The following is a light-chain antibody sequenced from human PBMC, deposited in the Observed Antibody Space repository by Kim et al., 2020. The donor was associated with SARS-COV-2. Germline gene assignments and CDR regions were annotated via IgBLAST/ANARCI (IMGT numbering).Light chain of an antibody. J-gene: IGKJ1*01. CDR1: ESVGSN. CDR2: GAS. V-gene: IGKV3-15*01. Sequence: VSPGERATLSCRASESVGSNLAWYQQKPGQVPRLLIFGASTRATDMPARFSASGSGTEFTLTISSLQSEDFAVYYCQQYNGWPRTFGQGTKVDIK. CDR3: QQYNGWPRT.